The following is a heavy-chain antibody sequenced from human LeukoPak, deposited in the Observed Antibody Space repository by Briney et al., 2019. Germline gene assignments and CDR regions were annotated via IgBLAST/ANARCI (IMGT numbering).Heavy chain of an antibody. V-gene: IGHV4-59*08. J-gene: IGHJ4*02. CDR2: IYSSGRT. CDR1: GGSISNNY. Sequence: SGTLSLTCTVSGGSISNNYWSWIRQSPGKGLEGIGYIYSSGRTADTPPLKSRVTLSVVTSKTQFSLKLNSVTAADTAVYYCARHGLKLVGASTIYFDNWGQGTLVTVSS. CDR3: ARHGLKLVGASTIYFDN. D-gene: IGHD1-26*01.